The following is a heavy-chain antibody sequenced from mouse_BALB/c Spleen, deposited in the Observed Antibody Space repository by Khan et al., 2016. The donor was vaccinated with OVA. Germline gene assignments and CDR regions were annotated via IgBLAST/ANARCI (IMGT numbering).Heavy chain of an antibody. CDR1: GVSLNSYG. D-gene: IGHD1-3*01. V-gene: IGHV2-9*02. CDR2: IWAGGST. Sequence: VKLEESGPGLVPPSQSLFITCTGFGVSLNSYGVHWVRQPPGKGLEWLGVIWAGGSTNFNSALMSRLSISKDNSKSQVFLKMNSLQTDDTAMYYCARLEDIWGQGTTLTVSS. CDR3: ARLEDI. J-gene: IGHJ2*01.